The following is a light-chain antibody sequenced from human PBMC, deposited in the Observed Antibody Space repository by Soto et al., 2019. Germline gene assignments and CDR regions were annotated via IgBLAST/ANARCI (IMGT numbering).Light chain of an antibody. CDR2: GTS. V-gene: IGKV3-20*01. CDR1: QTVSTSY. Sequence: EIVLTQAPGTMSLSPGERANLSCRASQTVSTSYLTWYQQKPGQAPRRLIYGTSSRATGIPDRFSGSGSGRDFTLPISRLEPEDFGVYYCQQYGSSPPYTFGQGTKVEIK. CDR3: QQYGSSPPYT. J-gene: IGKJ2*01.